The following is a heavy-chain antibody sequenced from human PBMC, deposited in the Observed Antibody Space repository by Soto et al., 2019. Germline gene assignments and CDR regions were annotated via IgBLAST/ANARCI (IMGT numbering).Heavy chain of an antibody. V-gene: IGHV3-23*01. CDR3: AKGMSHHSPRGVDY. CDR2: ITSSGGSI. CDR1: GFTFSNYA. D-gene: IGHD2-21*01. Sequence: EVQLLESGGGLVQRGGSLRLSCAASGFTFSNYAMGWVRQAPGKGLEWVSAITSSGGSIYYADAVKGRFTISRDNSKNTLYLQMNSLRAEDTAVYYCAKGMSHHSPRGVDYWGQGTLVTVSS. J-gene: IGHJ4*02.